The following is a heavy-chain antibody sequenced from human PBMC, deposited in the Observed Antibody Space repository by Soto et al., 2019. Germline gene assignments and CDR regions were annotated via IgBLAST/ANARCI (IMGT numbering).Heavy chain of an antibody. CDR3: ARAGTHYDILTGYNY. CDR1: GGTFSSYT. CDR2: IIPILGIA. V-gene: IGHV1-69*02. J-gene: IGHJ4*02. Sequence: QVQLVQSGAEVKKPGSSVKVSCKASGGTFSSYTISWVRQAPGQGLEWMGRIIPILGIANYAQKFQGRVTITADKSTSTAYMELSSLRSEDTAVYYCARAGTHYDILTGYNYWGQGTLLTVSS. D-gene: IGHD3-9*01.